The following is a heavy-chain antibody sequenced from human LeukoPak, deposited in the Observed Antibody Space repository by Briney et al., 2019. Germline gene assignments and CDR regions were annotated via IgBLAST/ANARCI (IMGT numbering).Heavy chain of an antibody. CDR3: AGCLVRGVIIKGNWFDP. CDR1: GGTFSSYA. J-gene: IGHJ5*02. D-gene: IGHD3-10*01. V-gene: IGHV1-69*01. CDR2: IIPIFGTA. Sequence: SVKVSCKSSGGTFSSYAISWVRQAPGQGLEWMGGIIPIFGTANYAQKFQGRVTITADESTSTAYMELSGLRSEDTAVYYCAGCLVRGVIIKGNWFDPWGQGTLVTVSS.